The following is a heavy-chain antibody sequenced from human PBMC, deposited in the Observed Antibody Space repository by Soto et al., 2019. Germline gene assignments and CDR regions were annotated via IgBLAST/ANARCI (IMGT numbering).Heavy chain of an antibody. CDR1: GFTFSSYA. J-gene: IGHJ4*02. CDR3: AKLPSLTTMIVVAPGY. Sequence: SGRSLRLSCVASGFTFSSYAMSWVRQAPGKGLEWVSAISGSGGSTYYADSVKGQFTISRDHSKNTLYLQMNSLRAEVTAVYYCAKLPSLTTMIVVAPGYWGQGTLGTVSS. D-gene: IGHD3-22*01. V-gene: IGHV3-23*01. CDR2: ISGSGGST.